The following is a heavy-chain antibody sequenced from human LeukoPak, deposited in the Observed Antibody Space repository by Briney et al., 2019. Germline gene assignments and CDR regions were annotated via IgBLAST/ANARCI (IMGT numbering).Heavy chain of an antibody. CDR3: ARDLYSNNVDD. Sequence: GGPLRLSCAASGFTFSSYWMSWVRQAPGKGLEWVANIKQDGSEKYYVDSVKGRFTISRDNAKNSLYLQMNSLRAEDTAVYYCARDLYSNNVDDWGQGTLVTVSA. J-gene: IGHJ4*02. D-gene: IGHD4-11*01. CDR2: IKQDGSEK. CDR1: GFTFSSYW. V-gene: IGHV3-7*01.